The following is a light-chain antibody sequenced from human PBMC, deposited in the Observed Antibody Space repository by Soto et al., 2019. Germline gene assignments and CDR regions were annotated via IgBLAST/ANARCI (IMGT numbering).Light chain of an antibody. J-gene: IGLJ2*01. CDR2: YNT. CDR1: GSTFGAGSD. Sequence: QSVLTQPPSVSGAPGQRVTISCTVSGSTFGAGSDVHWYQQVPGTAPKLLISYNTNRPSGVPDRFSGSKSGTSASLAITGLQAEDEADYYCQSYDSSLSAVVFGGGTKLTVL. CDR3: QSYDSSLSAVV. V-gene: IGLV1-40*01.